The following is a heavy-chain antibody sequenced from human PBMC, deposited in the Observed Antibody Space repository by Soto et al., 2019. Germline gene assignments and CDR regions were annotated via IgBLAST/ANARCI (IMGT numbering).Heavy chain of an antibody. CDR3: AKDASSSLFYFDF. CDR2: ITWNSDTI. D-gene: IGHD6-6*01. J-gene: IGHJ4*02. V-gene: IGHV3-9*01. CDR1: GFPFDDYA. Sequence: EVQLVESGGGLIQPGGSLRLSCSASGFPFDDYAMHWVRQAPGKGLEWVSSITWNSDTIHYADSVRGRFTISRDNARNSLYLQMNSLRSEDTAFYYCAKDASSSLFYFDFRGRGTLVTVSS.